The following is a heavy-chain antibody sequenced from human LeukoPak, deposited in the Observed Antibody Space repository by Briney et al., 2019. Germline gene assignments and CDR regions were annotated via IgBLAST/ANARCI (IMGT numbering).Heavy chain of an antibody. Sequence: PGGSLRLSCAASGFTFSSYAMHWVRQAPGKGLEWVGVISYDGSNKYYADSVKGRFTISRDNSKNTQYLQMNSLRAEDTAVYYCARGNGDFPIWYFDLWGRGTLVTVSS. V-gene: IGHV3-30*04. CDR2: ISYDGSNK. J-gene: IGHJ2*01. CDR1: GFTFSSYA. D-gene: IGHD4-17*01. CDR3: ARGNGDFPIWYFDL.